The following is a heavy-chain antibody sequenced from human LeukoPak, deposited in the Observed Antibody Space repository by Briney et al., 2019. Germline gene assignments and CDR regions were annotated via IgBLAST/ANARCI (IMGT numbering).Heavy chain of an antibody. CDR1: GFSFSSYA. J-gene: IGHJ4*02. V-gene: IGHV3-30*04. CDR2: ISYDGSNK. Sequence: PGGSLRLSCATSGFSFSSYAMHWVRQAPGKGLKWVAVISYDGSNKYYADSVKGRFTISRDNSKNTLYLQMNSLRAEDTAVYYCAREIGYSSSWYGIYFDYWGQGTLVTVSS. CDR3: AREIGYSSSWYGIYFDY. D-gene: IGHD6-13*01.